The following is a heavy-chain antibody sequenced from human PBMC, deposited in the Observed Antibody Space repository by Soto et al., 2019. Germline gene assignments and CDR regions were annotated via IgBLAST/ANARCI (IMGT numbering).Heavy chain of an antibody. J-gene: IGHJ5*02. D-gene: IGHD1-1*01. CDR1: GLHFDDLS. CDR3: ARDKGQQLLLTWLDP. CDR2: VSFDGTNS. V-gene: IGHV3-30-3*01. Sequence: GGSLGLSCTGSGLHFDDLSINWVRTEPGKGLEWVAAVSFDGTNSYYSDSVKGRFTVSRDNLKDTLYLQMNSLRAEDSGLYFCARDKGQQLLLTWLDPWGQGSLVTVSS.